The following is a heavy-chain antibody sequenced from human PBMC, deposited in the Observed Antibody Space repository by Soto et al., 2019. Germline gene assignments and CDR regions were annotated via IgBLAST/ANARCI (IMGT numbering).Heavy chain of an antibody. J-gene: IGHJ4*02. CDR2: IYYSGST. V-gene: IGHV4-59*08. CDR3: ARLASRYYFDY. D-gene: IGHD2-2*01. Sequence: SEPLSLTSTVSGGSISSYYWSWIRQPPGKGLEWIGYIYYSGSTNYNPSLKSRVTISVDTSKNQFSLKLSSVTALDTAVHYRARLASRYYFDYWGLGTLVTVS. CDR1: GGSISSYY.